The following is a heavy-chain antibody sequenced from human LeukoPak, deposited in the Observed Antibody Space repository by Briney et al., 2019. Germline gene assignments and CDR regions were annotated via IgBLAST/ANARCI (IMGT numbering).Heavy chain of an antibody. CDR3: ARASEGIGYFDT. J-gene: IGHJ4*02. CDR1: GAPFSNDY. CDR2: IYHNGRT. Sequence: SQTLSLTCTVSGAPFSNDYWSWVRQAPGKGLEWIGYIYHNGRTNYSPSLKGRITMSIDTSQNQFSLKLTSVTAADTAMYYCARASEGIGYFDTWGRGSLVTVSS. D-gene: IGHD3-3*01. V-gene: IGHV4-59*01.